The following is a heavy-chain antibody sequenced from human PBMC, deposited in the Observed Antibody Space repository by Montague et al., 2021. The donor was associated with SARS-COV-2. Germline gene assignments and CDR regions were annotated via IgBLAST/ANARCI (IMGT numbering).Heavy chain of an antibody. D-gene: IGHD3-22*01. CDR1: GFTFSSYS. Sequence: YLRLSCAASGFTFSSYSMNWVRQAPGKGLEWVSSISSSSSYIYYADSVKGRFTISRDNAKNSLYLQMNSLRAEDTAVYYCARSTYYYDSSGSYYFDYWGQGTLVTVSS. CDR2: ISSSSSYI. V-gene: IGHV3-21*01. J-gene: IGHJ4*02. CDR3: ARSTYYYDSSGSYYFDY.